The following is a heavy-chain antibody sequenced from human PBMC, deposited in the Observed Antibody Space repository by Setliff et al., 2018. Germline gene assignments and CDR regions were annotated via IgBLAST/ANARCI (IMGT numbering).Heavy chain of an antibody. J-gene: IGHJ5*02. V-gene: IGHV4-34*01. CDR1: GGSFSGYY. CDR2: INHSGST. Sequence: SETLSLTCAVYGGSFSGYYWSWIRQPPGKGLEWIGEINHSGSTNYNQSLKSRVTLSVDTSKNQFSLQLTSVTAADTAIYYCARGPRFDYESPTYRRRFDPWGQGTAVTVSS. D-gene: IGHD3-22*01. CDR3: ARGPRFDYESPTYRRRFDP.